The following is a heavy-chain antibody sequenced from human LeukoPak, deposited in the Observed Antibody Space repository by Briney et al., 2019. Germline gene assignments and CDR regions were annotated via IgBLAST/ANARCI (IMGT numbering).Heavy chain of an antibody. D-gene: IGHD3-10*01. CDR1: GYSFTNYW. V-gene: IGHV5-51*01. J-gene: IGHJ4*02. Sequence: MRGESLKISCKGSGYSFTNYWIGWERQMPGKGLEWMGIIYPGDSDTRYSPSFQGQVTFSADKSISTAYLQWSSLKASDTAMYYCARRDGSGSYRGLDYWGQGTLVTVSS. CDR3: ARRDGSGSYRGLDY. CDR2: IYPGDSDT.